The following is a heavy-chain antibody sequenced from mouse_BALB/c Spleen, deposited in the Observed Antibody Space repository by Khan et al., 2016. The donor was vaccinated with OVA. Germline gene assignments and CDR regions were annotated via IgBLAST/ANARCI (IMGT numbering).Heavy chain of an antibody. J-gene: IGHJ4*01. CDR2: IWSDGKT. CDR3: ARNTLMITTVMDY. Sequence: QMQLEESGPGLVAPSQSLSITCTVSGFSLTSYGVHWVRQPPGKGLEWLVVIWSDGKTTYNSTLKSRLSISKDNSKSQVFLKMNSLQTADPAMYYCARNTLMITTVMDYWGQGTSVTVSS. CDR1: GFSLTSYG. D-gene: IGHD2-4*01. V-gene: IGHV2-6*02.